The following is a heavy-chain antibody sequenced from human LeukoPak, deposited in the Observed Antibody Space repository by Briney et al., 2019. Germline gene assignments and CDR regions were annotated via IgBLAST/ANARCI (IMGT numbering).Heavy chain of an antibody. Sequence: GGSLRLSCAASGFTFSSYAMSWVRQAPGKGLEWVSAISGSGGSIYYADSVKGRFTISRDNSKNTLYLQMNSLRAEDTAVYYCAKAPWEYGSGSYYNLHFDYRGQGTLVTVSS. CDR2: ISGSGGSI. CDR1: GFTFSSYA. J-gene: IGHJ4*02. V-gene: IGHV3-23*01. CDR3: AKAPWEYGSGSYYNLHFDY. D-gene: IGHD3-10*01.